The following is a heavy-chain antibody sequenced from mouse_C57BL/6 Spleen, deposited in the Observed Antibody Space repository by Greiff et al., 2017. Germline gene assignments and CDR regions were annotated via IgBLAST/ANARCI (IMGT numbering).Heavy chain of an antibody. Sequence: EVKLMESGGGLVKPGGSLKLSCAASGFTFSDYGMHWVRQAPEKGLEWVAYISSGSSTNYYADTVKGRFTISRDNAKNTLFLQMTSLRSEDTAMYYCARGRPSSYYFDYWGQGTTLTVSS. J-gene: IGHJ2*01. V-gene: IGHV5-17*01. CDR1: GFTFSDYG. CDR2: ISSGSSTN. CDR3: ARGRPSSYYFDY.